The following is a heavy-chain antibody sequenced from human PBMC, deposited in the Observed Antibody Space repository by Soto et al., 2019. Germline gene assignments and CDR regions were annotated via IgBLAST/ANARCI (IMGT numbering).Heavy chain of an antibody. CDR1: GFSLSTCGVG. D-gene: IGHD1-26*01. J-gene: IGHJ6*02. V-gene: IGHV2-5*02. CDR2: IYWDDDK. CDR3: AHRQWRWDGMDV. Sequence: QITLKESGPTLVKPTQTLTLTCTFSGFSLSTCGVGVGWIRQPPGKALERLALIYWDDDKRYSPFQKSRLTFNKDTSKTPVVLTTTNMDPVDTATYYCAHRQWRWDGMDVWGQGTTVTVSS.